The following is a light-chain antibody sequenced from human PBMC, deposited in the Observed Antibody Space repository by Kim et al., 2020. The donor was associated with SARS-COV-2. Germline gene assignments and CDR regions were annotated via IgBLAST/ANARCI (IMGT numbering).Light chain of an antibody. CDR1: SLRSYY. CDR3: NSRDSSGNHLV. CDR2: GQD. J-gene: IGLJ6*01. V-gene: IGLV3-19*01. Sequence: ALGQTVRIKCQGDSLRSYYANWYRQKPGQAPVLVIYGQDNRPSGIPDRFSGSRSGGTASLTITGAQPEDEGDYYCNSRDSSGNHLVFGGGTKVTVL.